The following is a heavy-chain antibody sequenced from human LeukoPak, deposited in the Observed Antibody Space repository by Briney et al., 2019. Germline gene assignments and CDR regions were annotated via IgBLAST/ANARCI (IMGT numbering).Heavy chain of an antibody. D-gene: IGHD4-17*01. CDR2: ISGSGGST. CDR1: GFTFSSYA. CDR3: AKDSATVTSFDY. Sequence: GGSLRLSCAASGFTFSSYAMSWVRQAPGKGLEWVSGISGSGGSTYYADSVKGRFTISRDNSKNTLYLRMNSLRAEDTAVYYCAKDSATVTSFDYWGQGTRVTVSS. J-gene: IGHJ4*02. V-gene: IGHV3-23*01.